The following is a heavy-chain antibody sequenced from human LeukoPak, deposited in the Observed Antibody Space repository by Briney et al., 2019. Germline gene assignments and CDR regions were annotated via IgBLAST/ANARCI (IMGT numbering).Heavy chain of an antibody. CDR3: ARHVGSENYPRYFDY. CDR1: GGSISTSSYY. V-gene: IGHV4-39*01. CDR2: VFYSGST. Sequence: SETLSLTCTVSGGSISTSSYYWGWIRQPPGKGLEWIGSVFYSGSTFYNPSHKSRVTLSVDTSNNQFSLKLSSVTAADTAVYYCARHVGSENYPRYFDYWGQGPLVTVSS. J-gene: IGHJ4*02. D-gene: IGHD1-26*01.